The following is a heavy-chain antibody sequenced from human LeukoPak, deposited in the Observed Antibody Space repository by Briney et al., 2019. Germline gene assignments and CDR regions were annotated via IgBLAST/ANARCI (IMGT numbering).Heavy chain of an antibody. CDR1: GYTFTSYY. Sequence: ASVKVSCKASGYTFTSYYMHWVRQAPGQGLEWMGIINPSGGSTSYAQKFQGRVTMTRDTSTSTVYMELSSLRSEDTAVYYCARGRLGYCSGGSCYSLRGAFDIWGQGTMVTVSS. V-gene: IGHV1-46*01. D-gene: IGHD2-15*01. CDR3: ARGRLGYCSGGSCYSLRGAFDI. CDR2: INPSGGST. J-gene: IGHJ3*02.